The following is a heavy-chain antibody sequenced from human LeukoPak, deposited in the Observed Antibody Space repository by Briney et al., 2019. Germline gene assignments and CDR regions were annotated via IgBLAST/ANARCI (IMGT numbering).Heavy chain of an antibody. V-gene: IGHV3-23*01. Sequence: GGSLRLSCAASGFTFSSYAMSWVRQAPGKGLEWVSVISGSGGSTHYADSVKGRFTISRDNPKNTLSLQMNSLRAEDTAVYYCAKDYCRGGSCYSGLEHWGQGTLVTVSS. CDR3: AKDYCRGGSCYSGLEH. J-gene: IGHJ1*01. D-gene: IGHD2-15*01. CDR1: GFTFSSYA. CDR2: ISGSGGST.